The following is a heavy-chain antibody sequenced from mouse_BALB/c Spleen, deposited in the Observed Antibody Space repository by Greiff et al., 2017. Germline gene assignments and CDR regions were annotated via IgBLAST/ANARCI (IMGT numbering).Heavy chain of an antibody. V-gene: IGHV3-6*02. Sequence: EVQLVESGPGLVKPSQSLSLTCSVTGYSITSGYYWNWIRQFPGNKLEWMGYISYDGSNNYNPSLKNRISITRDTSKNQFFLKLNSVTTEDTATYYCARGSYGKVDYWGQGTSVTVSS. CDR3: ARGSYGKVDY. CDR2: ISYDGSN. J-gene: IGHJ4*01. CDR1: GYSITSGYY. D-gene: IGHD2-1*01.